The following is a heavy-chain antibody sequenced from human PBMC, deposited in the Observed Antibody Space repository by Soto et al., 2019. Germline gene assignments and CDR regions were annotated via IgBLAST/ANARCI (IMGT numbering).Heavy chain of an antibody. CDR3: ARQMVVDILATIPPGIAY. CDR2: IYYSGST. J-gene: IGHJ4*02. Sequence: SETLSLTCTVSGGSISSSSYYWGWIRQPPGKGLEWIGSIYYSGSTYYNPSLKSRVTISVDTSKNQFSLKLSSVTAADTAVYYCARQMVVDILATIPPGIAYWAQGTLVTVSS. D-gene: IGHD5-12*01. CDR1: GGSISSSSYY. V-gene: IGHV4-39*01.